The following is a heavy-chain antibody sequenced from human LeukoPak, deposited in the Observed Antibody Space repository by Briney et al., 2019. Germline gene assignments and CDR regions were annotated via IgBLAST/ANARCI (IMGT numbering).Heavy chain of an antibody. Sequence: SETLSLTCTVSGGSISSGDYYWSWIRQPPGKGLEWIGYIYYSRSTYYNPSLKGRVTISVDTSKNQFSLKLSSVTAADTAVYYCARDRGGYTYSHDYWGQGTLVTVSS. V-gene: IGHV4-30-4*08. CDR2: IYYSRST. CDR3: ARDRGGYTYSHDY. J-gene: IGHJ4*02. D-gene: IGHD5-18*01. CDR1: GGSISSGDYY.